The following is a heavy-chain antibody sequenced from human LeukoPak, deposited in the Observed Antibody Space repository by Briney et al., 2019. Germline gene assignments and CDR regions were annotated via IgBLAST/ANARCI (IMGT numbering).Heavy chain of an antibody. D-gene: IGHD6-19*01. J-gene: IGHJ5*02. V-gene: IGHV3-23*01. CDR1: GFTFSSYA. CDR2: ISGSGGST. Sequence: GGSLRLSCAASGFTFSSYAMSWVRQAPGKGLEWVSAISGSGGSTYYADSVKGRFTISRDNSKNTLYPQMNSLRAEDTAVYYCAKAPTWLVRGLDWFDPWGQGTLVTVSS. CDR3: AKAPTWLVRGLDWFDP.